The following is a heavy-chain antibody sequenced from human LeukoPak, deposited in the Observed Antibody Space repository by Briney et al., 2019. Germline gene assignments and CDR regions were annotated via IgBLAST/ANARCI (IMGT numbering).Heavy chain of an antibody. V-gene: IGHV1-2*02. D-gene: IGHD2-15*01. J-gene: IGHJ6*02. CDR3: ARDSPQGYCSGGSCYLYGMDV. Sequence: ASVKVSCKASGYTFSSYYMHWVRQAPGQGLELMGWINPNSGGTNYAQKSQGRVTMTRDTSISTAYMELSRLRSDDTAVYYCARDSPQGYCSGGSCYLYGMDVWGQGTTVTVSS. CDR2: INPNSGGT. CDR1: GYTFSSYY.